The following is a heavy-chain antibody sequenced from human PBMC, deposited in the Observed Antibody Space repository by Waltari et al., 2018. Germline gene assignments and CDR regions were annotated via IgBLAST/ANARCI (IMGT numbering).Heavy chain of an antibody. CDR2: IKQDGSEK. Sequence: EVQLVESGGGLVQPGGSLSLSCAASGFTFSSYCMSWVRKAPGKGLEWVANIKQDGSEKYYVDSVKGRFTISRDNAKNSLYLQMNSLRAEDTAVYYCARGPRSSGWYANYWGQGTLVTVSS. D-gene: IGHD6-19*01. J-gene: IGHJ4*02. CDR3: ARGPRSSGWYANY. CDR1: GFTFSSYC. V-gene: IGHV3-7*01.